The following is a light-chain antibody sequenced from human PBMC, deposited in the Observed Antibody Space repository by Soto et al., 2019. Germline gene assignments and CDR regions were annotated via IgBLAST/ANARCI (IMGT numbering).Light chain of an antibody. CDR1: SSNIGSNY. V-gene: IGLV1-47*02. J-gene: IGLJ2*01. CDR3: AAWDDSLSGVV. CDR2: SNN. Sequence: QSVLTQPPSASGTPGQRVTVSCSGSSSNIGSNYVYWYQQLPGTAPKLLIYSNNQRPSGVPDRFSGSKSGTSASLAISGLRSEDEADYYCAAWDDSLSGVVFGGATKRTVL.